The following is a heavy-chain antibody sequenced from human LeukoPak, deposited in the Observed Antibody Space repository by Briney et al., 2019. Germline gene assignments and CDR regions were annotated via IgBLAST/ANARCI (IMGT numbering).Heavy chain of an antibody. D-gene: IGHD6-13*01. V-gene: IGHV1-8*01. CDR2: MNPNSGNT. CDR1: GYTFTSYD. J-gene: IGHJ6*03. Sequence: ASVKVSCKASGYTFTSYDINWVRQATGQGLEWMGWMNPNSGNTGYAQKFQGRVTMTRNTSISTAYMELSSLRSEDTAVYYCARGRRYSSSWYNFYYYYYMDVWGKGTTVTISS. CDR3: ARGRRYSSSWYNFYYYYYMDV.